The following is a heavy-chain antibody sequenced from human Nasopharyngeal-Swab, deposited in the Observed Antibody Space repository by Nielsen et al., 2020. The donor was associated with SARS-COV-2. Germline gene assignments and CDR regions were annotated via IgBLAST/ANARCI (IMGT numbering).Heavy chain of an antibody. CDR3: TTDFYFDY. CDR2: IGDKDHNYAT. Sequence: GESLKISCAASGFVFRASAMHWVRQASGKGLEWLGRIGDKDHNYATTYGALVHGRFTISRDDSKNTAFLQMDSLKTEDTALYYCTTDFYFDYWGQGTLVTVSS. CDR1: GFVFRASA. V-gene: IGHV3-73*01. J-gene: IGHJ4*02.